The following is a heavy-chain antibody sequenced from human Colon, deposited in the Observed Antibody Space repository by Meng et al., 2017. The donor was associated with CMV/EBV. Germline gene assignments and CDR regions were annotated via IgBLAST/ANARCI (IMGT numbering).Heavy chain of an antibody. J-gene: IGHJ4*02. D-gene: IGHD3-3*01. CDR3: AKHVPFLEWFILDD. CDR1: GFTFSYYW. CDR2: IKSDGSKT. Sequence: GESLKISCAASGFTFSYYWMHWVRQVPGKGLVWVARIKSDGSKTEYADSVRGRFTISRDNSKNTVYLQMNSLTAEDTAVYYCAKHVPFLEWFILDDWGQGTLVTVSS. V-gene: IGHV3-74*03.